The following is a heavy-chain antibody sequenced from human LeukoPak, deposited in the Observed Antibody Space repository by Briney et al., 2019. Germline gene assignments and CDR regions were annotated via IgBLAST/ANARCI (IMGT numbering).Heavy chain of an antibody. CDR1: GGSISSGGYS. V-gene: IGHV4-30-2*01. Sequence: PSETLSLTCAVSGGSISSGGYSWSWIRQPPGKGLEWIGYIYHSGSTYYNPSLKSRVTISVDRSKNQFSLKLSSVTAADTAVYYCARVRWNVYIVATTDSYVIDYWGQGTLVTVSS. CDR3: ARVRWNVYIVATTDSYVIDY. J-gene: IGHJ4*02. D-gene: IGHD5-12*01. CDR2: IYHSGST.